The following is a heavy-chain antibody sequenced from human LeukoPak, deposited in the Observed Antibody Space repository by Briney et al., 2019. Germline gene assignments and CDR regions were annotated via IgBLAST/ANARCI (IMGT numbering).Heavy chain of an antibody. CDR1: GFTFSSYA. CDR2: IRYDGNNK. Sequence: GGSLRLSCAASGFTFSSYAMSWVRQAPGKGLEWVAFIRYDGNNKYYADSVKGRFTISRDNSKNTVYLQMNSLTSEDTALYYCTTERLMEFYDSRGYLGDSWGQGTLVTVSS. V-gene: IGHV3-30*02. J-gene: IGHJ4*02. D-gene: IGHD3-22*01. CDR3: TTERLMEFYDSRGYLGDS.